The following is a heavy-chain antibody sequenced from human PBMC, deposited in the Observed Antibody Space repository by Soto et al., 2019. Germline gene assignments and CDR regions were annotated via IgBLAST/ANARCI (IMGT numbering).Heavy chain of an antibody. J-gene: IGHJ6*02. CDR3: AKDQAALLRYSYGYNRRYYYGMDV. CDR2: ISYDGSNK. Sequence: QAGGSLRLSCAASGFTFSSYGMHWVRQAPGKGLEWVAVISYDGSNKYYADSVKGRFTISRDNSKNTLYLQMNSLRAEDTAVYYCAKDQAALLRYSYGYNRRYYYGMDVWGQGTTVTVSS. D-gene: IGHD5-18*01. V-gene: IGHV3-30*18. CDR1: GFTFSSYG.